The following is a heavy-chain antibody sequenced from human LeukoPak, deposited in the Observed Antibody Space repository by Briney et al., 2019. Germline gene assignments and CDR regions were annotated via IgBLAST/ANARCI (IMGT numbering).Heavy chain of an antibody. Sequence: GGSLRLSCVASGFTFRNYEMNWVRQAPGKGLEWVSHISSSDNTVHYADSVRGRFTISKDNARNLLYLQMNSLRAEDTAVYYCVRDESGGYDFDFWGQGTLVTVSS. CDR2: ISSSDNTV. CDR3: VRDESGGYDFDF. CDR1: GFTFRNYE. V-gene: IGHV3-48*03. D-gene: IGHD5-12*01. J-gene: IGHJ4*02.